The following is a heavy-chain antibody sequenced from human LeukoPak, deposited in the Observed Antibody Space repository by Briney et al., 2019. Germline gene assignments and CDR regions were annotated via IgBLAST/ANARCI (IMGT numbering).Heavy chain of an antibody. CDR1: GGSISSGGYY. Sequence: SQTLSLTCTVSGGSISSGGYYWSWIRQPPGKGLEWIGYIYHSGSTYYNPSLKSRVTISVDKSKNQFSLNLSSVTAADTAVYYCARDYTGYDNWFDPWGQGTLVTVSS. CDR2: IYHSGST. V-gene: IGHV4-30-2*01. J-gene: IGHJ5*02. D-gene: IGHD5-12*01. CDR3: ARDYTGYDNWFDP.